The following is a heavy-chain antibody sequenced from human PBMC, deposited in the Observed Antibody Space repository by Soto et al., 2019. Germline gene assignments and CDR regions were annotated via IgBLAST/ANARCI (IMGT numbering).Heavy chain of an antibody. Sequence: QVQLQESGPGLVKPSETLSLNCTVSGGSITSDYWTWIRQPPGKGLEWIGHIYYTGSIAYNASLRSRITISLDPSKTHFSLKLSSVTAADSAVYFCVRGGGTYCGGGSCYRSRAVHSWGLGTMVTVS. V-gene: IGHV4-59*01. D-gene: IGHD2-15*01. CDR2: IYYTGSI. CDR3: VRGGGTYCGGGSCYRSRAVHS. CDR1: GGSITSDY. J-gene: IGHJ3*02.